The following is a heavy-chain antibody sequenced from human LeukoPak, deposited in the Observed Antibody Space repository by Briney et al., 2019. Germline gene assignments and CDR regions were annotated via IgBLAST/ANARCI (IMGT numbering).Heavy chain of an antibody. J-gene: IGHJ4*02. Sequence: GGSLRLSCAASGFTFSNAWMSWVRQAPGKGLEWVGRIKSKTDGGSRDYAAPVKGRFIISRDDSKNTLFLEMNSLKTEDTAVYYCTLVGCSGGSCFSGHYWGQGTLVTASS. CDR3: TLVGCSGGSCFSGHY. CDR1: GFTFSNAW. CDR2: IKSKTDGGSR. V-gene: IGHV3-15*01. D-gene: IGHD2-15*01.